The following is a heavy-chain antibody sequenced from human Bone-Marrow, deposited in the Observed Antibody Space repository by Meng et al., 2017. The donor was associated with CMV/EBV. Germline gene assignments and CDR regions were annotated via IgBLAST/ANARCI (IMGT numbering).Heavy chain of an antibody. V-gene: IGHV4-39*02. J-gene: IGHJ4*02. CDR2: IFDSGST. D-gene: IGHD2-15*01. CDR3: ARPTAGTSATLIDY. CDR1: GSSISSTTYF. Sequence: SETLSLTCTVSGSSISSTTYFWVWIRQPPGKGLEWIGSIFDSGSTYYAPSLKSRVTISLNTSKNHFSLKLSSVTAADTAVYYCARPTAGTSATLIDYWGQGTLVTVSS.